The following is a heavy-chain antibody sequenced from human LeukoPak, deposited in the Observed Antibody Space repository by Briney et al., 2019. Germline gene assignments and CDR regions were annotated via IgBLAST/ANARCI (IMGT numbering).Heavy chain of an antibody. Sequence: GASVKVSCKASGGTFSSYTISWVRQAPGQGLEWMGGIIPIFGTANYAQKFQGRVTITADESTSTAYMELSSLRSEDTAVYYCARAQGITMVRGVIICNWFDPWGQGTLVTVSS. CDR1: GGTFSSYT. CDR2: IIPIFGTA. CDR3: ARAQGITMVRGVIICNWFDP. V-gene: IGHV1-69*13. D-gene: IGHD3-10*01. J-gene: IGHJ5*02.